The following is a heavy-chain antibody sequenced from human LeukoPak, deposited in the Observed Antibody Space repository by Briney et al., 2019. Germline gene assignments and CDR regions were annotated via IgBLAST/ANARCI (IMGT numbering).Heavy chain of an antibody. D-gene: IGHD3-16*01. J-gene: IGHJ6*02. CDR2: IKQDGSEK. Sequence: GGSLRLSCAASGFTFTTYWMTWVRQAPGKGLEWVANIKQDGSEKYYVDSVKGRFTISRDNAKNSLYLQMNSLRAEDTAVHYCARNLRLNYYYYGMDVWGQGTTVTVSS. V-gene: IGHV3-7*01. CDR1: GFTFTTYW. CDR3: ARNLRLNYYYYGMDV.